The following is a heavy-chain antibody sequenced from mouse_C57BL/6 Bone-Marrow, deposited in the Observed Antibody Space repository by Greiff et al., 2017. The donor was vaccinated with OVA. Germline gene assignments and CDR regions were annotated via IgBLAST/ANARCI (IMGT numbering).Heavy chain of an antibody. Sequence: QVQLQQPGAELVKPGASVKMSCKATGYTFTSYWITWVKQRPGQGLEWIGDIYPGSGSTNYNEKFKSKATLTVDTSSSTAYMQLSSLTSEDSAVYYCASHYYGSSYGYWGQGTTLTVSS. V-gene: IGHV1-55*01. CDR2: IYPGSGST. D-gene: IGHD1-1*01. CDR1: GYTFTSYW. J-gene: IGHJ2*01. CDR3: ASHYYGSSYGY.